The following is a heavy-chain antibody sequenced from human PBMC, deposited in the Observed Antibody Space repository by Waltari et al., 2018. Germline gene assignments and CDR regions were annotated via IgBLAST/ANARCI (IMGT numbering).Heavy chain of an antibody. D-gene: IGHD6-13*01. CDR1: GGSISTDY. CDR2: IYRRGSP. CDR3: ARSESSTWASFDY. J-gene: IGHJ4*02. Sequence: QVQLQESGPGLVKPSETLSLTCSVSGGSISTDYWSWIRQPAGKGLEWIGRIYRRGSPNANPALKSRVTMSVDTSKNQFSLKLTSVTAADTAVYFCARSESSTWASFDYWGQGTLVTVSS. V-gene: IGHV4-4*07.